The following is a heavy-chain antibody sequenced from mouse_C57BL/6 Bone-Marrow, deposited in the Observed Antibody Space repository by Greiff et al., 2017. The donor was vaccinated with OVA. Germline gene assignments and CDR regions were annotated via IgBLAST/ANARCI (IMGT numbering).Heavy chain of an antibody. D-gene: IGHD2-3*01. J-gene: IGHJ3*01. Sequence: QVQLQQSGAELVRPGTSVKMSCKASGYTFTNYWIGWAKQRPGHGLEWIGDIYPGGGYTNYNEKFKGKATLTADKSSSTAYMQFSSLTSEDSAIYYCARGPDGYFSWFADWGQGTLVTVSA. CDR1: GYTFTNYW. CDR3: ARGPDGYFSWFAD. V-gene: IGHV1-63*01. CDR2: IYPGGGYT.